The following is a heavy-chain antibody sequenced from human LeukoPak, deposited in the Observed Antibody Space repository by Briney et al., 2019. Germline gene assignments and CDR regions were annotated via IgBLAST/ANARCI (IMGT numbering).Heavy chain of an antibody. D-gene: IGHD3-16*01. Sequence: SGTLSLTCTVSADSISTSNYYWGWIRQPPGQGLEWIGSVYYTERNYDNPSLKSRVTISVDTSKNQFSLKRNSVTAADTAVYYCATTPHYEGGGFDIGGQGTMVSVSS. CDR3: ATTPHYEGGGFDI. J-gene: IGHJ3*02. CDR2: VYYTERN. CDR1: ADSISTSNYY. V-gene: IGHV4-39*01.